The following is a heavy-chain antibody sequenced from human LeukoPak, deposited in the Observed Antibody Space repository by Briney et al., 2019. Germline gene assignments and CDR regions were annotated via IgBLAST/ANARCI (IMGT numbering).Heavy chain of an antibody. D-gene: IGHD5-12*01. CDR2: IYYSGST. CDR1: GGSISSYY. CDR3: ASIDIVANLAPA. Sequence: KPSETLSLTCTVSGGSISSYYWSWIRQPPGKGLEWIGYIYYSGSTNYNPSLKSRVTISVDTSKNQFSLKLSSVTAADTAVYYCASIDIVANLAPAWGQGTLVTVSS. J-gene: IGHJ4*02. V-gene: IGHV4-59*12.